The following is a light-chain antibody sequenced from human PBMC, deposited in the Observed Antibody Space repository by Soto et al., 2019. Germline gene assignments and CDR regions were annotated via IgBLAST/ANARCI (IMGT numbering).Light chain of an antibody. CDR3: QQTYSSVT. Sequence: KPGKAPELLIHAASSLQSGVPSRFSGSGSGTDFTLTISSLQPEDFATYYCQQTYSSVTFGPGTKVDIK. CDR2: AAS. V-gene: IGKV1-39*01. J-gene: IGKJ3*01.